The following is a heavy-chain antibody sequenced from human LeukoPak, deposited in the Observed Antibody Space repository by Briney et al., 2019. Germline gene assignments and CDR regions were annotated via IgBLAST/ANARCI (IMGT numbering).Heavy chain of an antibody. J-gene: IGHJ4*02. V-gene: IGHV4-4*09. D-gene: IGHD3-22*01. CDR3: ARLLTVSQFDY. CDR1: GGSFTSYY. Sequence: PSETLSLTCTVSGGSFTSYYWSWIRQPPGEGLEWIGYIYTSGSSNYNPSLKSRVTISVDTSKNQFSLKLSSVTAADTAVYYCARLLTVSQFDYWGQGTLVTVSS. CDR2: IYTSGSS.